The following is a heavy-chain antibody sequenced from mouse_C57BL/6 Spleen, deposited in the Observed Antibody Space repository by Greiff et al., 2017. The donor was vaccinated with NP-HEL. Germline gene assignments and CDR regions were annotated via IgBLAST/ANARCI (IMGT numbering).Heavy chain of an antibody. Sequence: EVQLQQSGPELVKPGASVKISCKASGYTFTDYYMNWVKQSHGKSLEWIGDINPNNGGTSYNQKFKGKATLTVDKSSSTAYMELRSLTSEDSAVYYCAREEGNYYGPWYVDVWGTGTTVTVSS. V-gene: IGHV1-26*01. CDR1: GYTFTDYY. D-gene: IGHD1-1*01. CDR2: INPNNGGT. CDR3: AREEGNYYGPWYVDV. J-gene: IGHJ1*03.